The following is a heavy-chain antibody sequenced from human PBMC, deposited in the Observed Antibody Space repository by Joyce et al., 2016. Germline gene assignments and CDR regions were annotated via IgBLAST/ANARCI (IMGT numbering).Heavy chain of an antibody. V-gene: IGHV3-74*01. CDR1: AFTFGTYW. CDR2: VNNDGRTP. J-gene: IGHJ6*02. Sequence: EVQLVESGGGLIQPGGSLRFSCAASAFTFGTYWMYWVRQAPGKGLVWVSHVNNDGRTPSYSDSVKGRFTIASDNAKNTLYLQMNSLRAADTAVYVCSRGGYSHSMDVWGQGTTVTVSS. D-gene: IGHD5-12*01. CDR3: SRGGYSHSMDV.